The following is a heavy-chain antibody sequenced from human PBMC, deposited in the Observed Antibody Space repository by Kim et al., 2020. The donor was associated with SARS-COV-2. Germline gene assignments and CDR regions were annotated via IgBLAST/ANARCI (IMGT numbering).Heavy chain of an antibody. CDR1: GGSFSGYY. Sequence: SETLSLTCAVYGGSFSGYYWSWIRQPPGKGLEWIGEINHSGSTNYNPSLKSRVTISVDTSKNQFSLKLSSVTAADTAVYYCARLIAVAGFDYWGQGTLVTVSS. CDR2: INHSGST. V-gene: IGHV4-34*01. D-gene: IGHD6-19*01. J-gene: IGHJ4*02. CDR3: ARLIAVAGFDY.